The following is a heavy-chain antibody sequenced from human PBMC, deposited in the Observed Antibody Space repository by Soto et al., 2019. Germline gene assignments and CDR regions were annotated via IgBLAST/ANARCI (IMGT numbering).Heavy chain of an antibody. D-gene: IGHD2-21*02. J-gene: IGHJ4*02. CDR1: GFTFSSYA. Sequence: GSLRLSCSASGFTFSSYAMHWVRQAPGKGLEYVSAISSNGGSTYYADSVKGRFTISRDNSKNTLYLQMSSLRAEDTAVYYCVKDGYCGGDCSSFDYWGQGTLVTVSS. CDR3: VKDGYCGGDCSSFDY. V-gene: IGHV3-64D*06. CDR2: ISSNGGST.